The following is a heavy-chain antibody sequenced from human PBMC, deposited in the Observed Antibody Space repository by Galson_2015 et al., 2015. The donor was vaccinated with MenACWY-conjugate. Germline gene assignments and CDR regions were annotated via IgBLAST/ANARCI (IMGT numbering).Heavy chain of an antibody. D-gene: IGHD6-19*01. Sequence: SLRLSCAASGFTFSDYYMSWIRQAPGKGLEWVSYISSSSSYTNYADSVKGRFTISRDNAKNPLYLQMNSLRAEDTAVYYCARDLVSSGWDYWGQGTLVTVSS. V-gene: IGHV3-11*05. CDR2: ISSSSSYT. CDR3: ARDLVSSGWDY. CDR1: GFTFSDYY. J-gene: IGHJ4*02.